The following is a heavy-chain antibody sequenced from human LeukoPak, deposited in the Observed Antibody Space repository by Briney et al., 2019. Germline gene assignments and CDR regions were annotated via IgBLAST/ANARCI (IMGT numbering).Heavy chain of an antibody. CDR3: AKGPGYFEP. J-gene: IGHJ4*02. CDR1: GFTFSSYG. CDR2: ISYDGSDQ. Sequence: PGRSLRLSCAASGFTFSSYGIHWVRQAPGKGLEWVAFISYDGSDQYYADSVKGRFTISRDNSKNTLYLQMNSLRVDDTAVYYCAKGPGYFEPWGQGTLVTVSS. D-gene: IGHD3-9*01. V-gene: IGHV3-30*18.